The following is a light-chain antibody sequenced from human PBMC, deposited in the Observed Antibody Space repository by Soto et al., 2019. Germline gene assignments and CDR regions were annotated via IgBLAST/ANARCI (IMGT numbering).Light chain of an antibody. Sequence: QSVLTQPPSTSGTPGQRVTISCSGSSSNIGGNTLNWYQQLPGTAPKLLIYSSYERPSGVPDRFSGSKSGTSASLAISGLQSEDEADYDCAAWDDSLNGPVFGGGTKVTVL. V-gene: IGLV1-44*01. CDR1: SSNIGGNT. CDR2: SSY. CDR3: AAWDDSLNGPV. J-gene: IGLJ2*01.